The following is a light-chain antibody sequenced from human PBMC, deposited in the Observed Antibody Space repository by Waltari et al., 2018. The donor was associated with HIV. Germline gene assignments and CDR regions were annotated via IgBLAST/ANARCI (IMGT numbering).Light chain of an antibody. CDR2: DAS. Sequence: DIQMTQSPSSLSASVGDRVTITCQASQDINTFLTWYQHKPGTAPKLLIYDASYLETGDASRFSGSGSGTDCSLTISSLQPEDTATYYCQQYDNRPPYTFGQGTKVEIK. V-gene: IGKV1-33*01. CDR3: QQYDNRPPYT. J-gene: IGKJ2*01. CDR1: QDINTF.